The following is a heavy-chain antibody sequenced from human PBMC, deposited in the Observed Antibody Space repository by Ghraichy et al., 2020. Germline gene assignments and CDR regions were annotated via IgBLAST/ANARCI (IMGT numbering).Heavy chain of an antibody. V-gene: IGHV4-61*01. J-gene: IGHJ2*01. CDR2: IYYSGST. Sequence: SETLSLTCTVSGGSVSSGSYYWSWIRQPPGKGLEWIGYIYYSGSTNYNPSLKSRVTISVDTSKNQFSLKLSSVTAADTAVYYCARAPNTRLNWYFDLWGRGTLVTVSS. D-gene: IGHD1/OR15-1a*01. CDR3: ARAPNTRLNWYFDL. CDR1: GGSVSSGSYY.